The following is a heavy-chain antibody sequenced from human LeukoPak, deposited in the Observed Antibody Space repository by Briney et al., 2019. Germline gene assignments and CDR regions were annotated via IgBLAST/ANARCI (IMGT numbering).Heavy chain of an antibody. CDR3: ARGGYYDSSGYYPIDY. D-gene: IGHD3-22*01. V-gene: IGHV4-34*01. Sequence: SETPSLTCAVYGGSFSGYYWSWIRQPPGKGLEWIGEINHSGSTNYNPSLKSRVTISVDTSKNQFSLKLSSVTAADTAVYYRARGGYYDSSGYYPIDYWGQGTLVTVSS. CDR2: INHSGST. J-gene: IGHJ4*02. CDR1: GGSFSGYY.